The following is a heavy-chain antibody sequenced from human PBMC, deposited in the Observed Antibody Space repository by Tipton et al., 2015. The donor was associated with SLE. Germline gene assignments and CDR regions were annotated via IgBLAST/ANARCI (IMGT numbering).Heavy chain of an antibody. CDR3: AKDSAFSNSWPVDY. CDR2: IWNDGTKT. J-gene: IGHJ4*02. CDR1: GFIFSSYW. V-gene: IGHV3-30*18. Sequence: SLRLSCAASGFIFSSYWMSWVRQAPGKGLEWVAVIWNDGTKTYYADSVKGRFTISRDNSKNTLDLQMDSLRTEDTAVYFCAKDSAFSNSWPVDYWGQGTLVTVSS. D-gene: IGHD6-13*01.